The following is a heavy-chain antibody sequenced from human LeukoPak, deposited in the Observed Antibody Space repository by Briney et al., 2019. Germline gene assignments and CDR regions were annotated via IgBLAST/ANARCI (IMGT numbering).Heavy chain of an antibody. D-gene: IGHD1-1*01. V-gene: IGHV3-74*01. CDR3: ARARIWNDGRPPLY. CDR2: IKGGGSYT. CDR1: GFTFSDYG. Sequence: GGSLRLSCSASGFTFSDYGMPWVRQAPGKGLVWVSPIKGGGSYTNYADSVKGRFTISRDNAKDTLYLQMNSLRVEDTAVYYFARARIWNDGRPPLYWGQGTLVTVSS. J-gene: IGHJ4*02.